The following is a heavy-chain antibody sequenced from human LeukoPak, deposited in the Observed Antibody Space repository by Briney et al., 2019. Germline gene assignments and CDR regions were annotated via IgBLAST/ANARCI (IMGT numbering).Heavy chain of an antibody. CDR3: AREYCSGGSCYPYGMDV. J-gene: IGHJ6*02. D-gene: IGHD2-15*01. CDR2: IWYDGSNK. Sequence: QPVRSLRLSCAASGFTFSSYGMHWVRQAPGKGLEWVAVIWYDGSNKYYADSVKGRFTISRDNSKNTLYLQMNSLRAEDTAVYYCAREYCSGGSCYPYGMDVWGQGTTVTVSS. V-gene: IGHV3-33*01. CDR1: GFTFSSYG.